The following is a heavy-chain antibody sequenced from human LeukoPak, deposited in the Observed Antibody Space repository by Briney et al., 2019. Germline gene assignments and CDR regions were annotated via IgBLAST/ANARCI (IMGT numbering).Heavy chain of an antibody. J-gene: IGHJ4*02. CDR2: IYYSGST. CDR3: ARAPSSSSSGGYFDY. CDR1: GGSISSGGYY. V-gene: IGHV4-31*03. D-gene: IGHD6-6*01. Sequence: SQTLSLTCTVSGGSISSGGYYWSWIRQHPGKGLEWIGYIYYSGSTYYNPSLKSRVTISVDTSKNQFSLKLSSVTAADTAVYYRARAPSSSSSGGYFDYWAREPWSPSPQ.